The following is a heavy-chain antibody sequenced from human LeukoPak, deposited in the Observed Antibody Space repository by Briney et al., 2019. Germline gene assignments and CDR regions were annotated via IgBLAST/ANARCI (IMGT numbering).Heavy chain of an antibody. CDR2: IYHSGST. J-gene: IGHJ4*02. Sequence: SETLSLTRTVSGGSISSGGYYWSWIRQPPGKGLEWIGYIYHSGSTYYNPSLKSRVTISVDRSKNQFSLKLSSVTAADTAVYYCARDSSSSWLDYWGQGTLVTVSS. CDR3: ARDSSSSWLDY. D-gene: IGHD6-13*01. CDR1: GGSISSGGYY. V-gene: IGHV4-30-2*01.